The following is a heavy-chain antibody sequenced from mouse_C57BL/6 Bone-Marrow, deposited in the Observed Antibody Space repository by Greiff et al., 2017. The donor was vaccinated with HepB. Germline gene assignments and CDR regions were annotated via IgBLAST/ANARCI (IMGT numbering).Heavy chain of an antibody. D-gene: IGHD3-2*02. CDR3: ARHGSGWRSYYAMDY. CDR2: INSDGGST. V-gene: IGHV5-2*01. CDR1: EYEFPSHD. Sequence: EVHLVESGGGLVQPGESLKLSCESNEYEFPSHDMSWVRKTPEKRLELVAAINSDGGSTYYPDTMERRFIISRDNTKKTLYLQMSSLRSEDTALYYCARHGSGWRSYYAMDYWGQGTSVTVSS. J-gene: IGHJ4*01.